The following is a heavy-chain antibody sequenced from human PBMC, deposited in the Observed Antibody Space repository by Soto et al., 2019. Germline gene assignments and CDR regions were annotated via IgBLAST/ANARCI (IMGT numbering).Heavy chain of an antibody. CDR1: GGSFSGYY. J-gene: IGHJ4*02. V-gene: IGHV4-34*01. CDR2: INHSGST. CDR3: ARGIAIDY. D-gene: IGHD2-21*01. Sequence: SETLSLTCAVYGGSFSGYYWSWIRQPPGKGLEWIGEINHSGSTNYNPSLKSRVTISVDTSKNQFSRTLSSVTAADTAVYYCARGIAIDYWGQGTLVTVSS.